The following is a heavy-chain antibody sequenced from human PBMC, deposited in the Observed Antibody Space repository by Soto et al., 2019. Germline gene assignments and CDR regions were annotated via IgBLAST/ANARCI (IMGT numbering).Heavy chain of an antibody. CDR3: ARSGPGGYIDY. V-gene: IGHV6-1*01. CDR2: TYYRSKWYN. J-gene: IGHJ4*02. Sequence: SQTLSLTCALSGASVSSNSAAWNWIRRSPSRGLEWLGRTYYRSKWYNQYAVSVKSRITVNPDTSKNQLSLQLNSVTPEDTAVYYCARSGPGGYIDYWGQGTLVTVSS. D-gene: IGHD3-22*01. CDR1: GASVSSNSAA.